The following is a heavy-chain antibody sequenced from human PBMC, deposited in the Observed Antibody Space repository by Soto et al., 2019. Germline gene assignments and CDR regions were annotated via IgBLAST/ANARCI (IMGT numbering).Heavy chain of an antibody. CDR2: ISSRSSYL. V-gene: IGHV3-21*01. CDR1: GFTFSNYT. D-gene: IGHD6-25*01. J-gene: IGHJ4*02. CDR3: ARVPQRIAAAGTSNRYYFDS. Sequence: PGGSLRLSCAASGFTFSNYTMNWVRQAPGKGLEWVSSISSRSSYLYYANSVKGRFTISRDNAKNSLYLQMNSLRAEDTAVYYCARVPQRIAAAGTSNRYYFDSWGQGALVTVSS.